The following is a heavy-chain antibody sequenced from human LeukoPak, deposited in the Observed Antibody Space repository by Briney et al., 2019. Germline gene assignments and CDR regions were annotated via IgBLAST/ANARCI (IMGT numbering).Heavy chain of an antibody. Sequence: GGSLRLSCAASGFTFSSYAMSWVRQAPGKGLEWVSAISGSGGSTYYADSVKGRFTISRDNSKNSLYLQMNSLRPDDTAFYYCATYSGSNYALDYWGQGTLVTVSS. J-gene: IGHJ4*02. CDR2: ISGSGGST. D-gene: IGHD1-26*01. V-gene: IGHV3-23*01. CDR1: GFTFSSYA. CDR3: ATYSGSNYALDY.